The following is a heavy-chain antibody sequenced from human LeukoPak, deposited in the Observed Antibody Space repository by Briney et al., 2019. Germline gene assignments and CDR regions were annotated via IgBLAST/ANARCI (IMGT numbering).Heavy chain of an antibody. CDR1: GGTFISYA. D-gene: IGHD2-21*02. V-gene: IGHV1-69*04. CDR3: AREEGDLSTSDYFDY. CDR2: IIPIFGIA. J-gene: IGHJ4*02. Sequence: GSSVKVSCKASGGTFISYAISWVRQAPGQGLEWMGRIIPIFGIANYAQKFQGRVTITADKSTSTAYMELSSLGSEDTAVYYCAREEGDLSTSDYFDYWGQGSLVTVSS.